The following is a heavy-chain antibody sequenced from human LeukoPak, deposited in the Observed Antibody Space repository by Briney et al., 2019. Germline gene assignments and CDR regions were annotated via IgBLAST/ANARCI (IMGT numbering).Heavy chain of an antibody. CDR3: VKGRISEDGLDF. V-gene: IGHV3-23*01. J-gene: IGHJ4*02. CDR1: GFTFRRSA. D-gene: IGHD6-13*01. Sequence: GGSLRLSCAASGFTFRRSAMTWVRQTPGKGLDWVSSISSSGNTYYADSVKGRFTISRDNSKKMLYLQMNSLRAEDTAVYYCVKGRISEDGLDFWGQGTLVTVSS. CDR2: ISSSGNT.